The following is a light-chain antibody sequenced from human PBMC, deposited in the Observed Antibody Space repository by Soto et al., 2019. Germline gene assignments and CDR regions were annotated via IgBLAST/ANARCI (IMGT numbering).Light chain of an antibody. CDR3: QQYNSFWT. J-gene: IGKJ1*01. CDR1: QSISSW. CDR2: DAS. V-gene: IGKV1-5*01. Sequence: DIQMTQSPSTLSASVGARVTITCRASQSISSWLAWYQQKPGKAPRLLIYDASYLERGVPSRFSGSVSGTEFTLTISDLQPDDLATYYCQQYNSFWTFGQGTKVEI.